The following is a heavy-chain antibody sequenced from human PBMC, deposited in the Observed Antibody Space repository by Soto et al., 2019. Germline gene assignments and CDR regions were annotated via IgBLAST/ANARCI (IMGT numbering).Heavy chain of an antibody. J-gene: IGHJ4*02. CDR3: VSQRTSVLTQTYFDY. Sequence: SETLSLTCTVSGGSVSNSNYYWGWIRQSPGKGLEWIGSVYYRGRSYSKSSVKSRVTISVDTSKNQFSLNLNSVTASDTAVYFCVSQRTSVLTQTYFDYWGPGALVTVSS. CDR1: GGSVSNSNYY. V-gene: IGHV4-39*01. CDR2: VYYRGRS. D-gene: IGHD2-8*01.